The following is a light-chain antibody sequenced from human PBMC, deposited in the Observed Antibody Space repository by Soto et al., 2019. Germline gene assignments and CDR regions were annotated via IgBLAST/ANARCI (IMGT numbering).Light chain of an antibody. CDR3: QQTYVTPWT. CDR1: QTISSW. Sequence: DIQMTQSPSTLSGSVGDRVTITCRASQTISSWLAWYQQKPGKAPKLLMYAASSLQSGVPSRFSGTGSGTDFFLTISSLQPEDFATYYCQQTYVTPWTFGQGTKVDI. J-gene: IGKJ1*01. CDR2: AAS. V-gene: IGKV1-39*01.